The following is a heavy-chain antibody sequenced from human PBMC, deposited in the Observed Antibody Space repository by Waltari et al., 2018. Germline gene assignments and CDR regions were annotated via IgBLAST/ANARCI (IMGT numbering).Heavy chain of an antibody. J-gene: IGHJ5*02. D-gene: IGHD3-10*02. CDR2: IKEDGTEK. CDR3: ARGRYVPGP. V-gene: IGHV3-7*03. Sequence: EVQLVESGGGLVQPGGSLRLSCAASGFTFSSYSMTGVRQAPGKGLEWVANIKEDGTEKKYVDSVKGRFTISRDNAKNSLYLEMNSLRVEDTAVYYCARGRYVPGPWGQGTLVTVSS. CDR1: GFTFSSYS.